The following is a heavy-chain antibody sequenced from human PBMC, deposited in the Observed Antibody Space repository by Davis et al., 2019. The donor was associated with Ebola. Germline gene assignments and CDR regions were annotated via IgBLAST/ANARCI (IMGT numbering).Heavy chain of an antibody. J-gene: IGHJ3*02. CDR1: GGSISSSSYY. D-gene: IGHD6-6*01. V-gene: IGHV4-39*02. CDR2: IYYSGST. CDR3: AREPTEYSSSSAFDI. Sequence: SETLSLTCTVSGGSISSSSYYWGRVRQSPGKGLEWIGSIYYSGSTFYNPSLKSRLTISVDPSRNQFSLKLSSVTAADTAVYYCAREPTEYSSSSAFDIWGQGTMVTVSS.